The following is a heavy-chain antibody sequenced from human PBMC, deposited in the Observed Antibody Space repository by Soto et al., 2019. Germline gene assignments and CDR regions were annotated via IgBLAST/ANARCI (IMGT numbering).Heavy chain of an antibody. D-gene: IGHD1-1*01. CDR3: ARGLKRYSWNDVCWFDP. Sequence: ASVKVSCKASRYTFTAYYLHWVRQAPGQGLEWMGWMNPNSGNTGYAQKFQGRVTMTRNTSISTAYMELSSLRSEDTAVYFCARGLKRYSWNDVCWFDPWGQGTLVTVSS. CDR1: RYTFTAYY. J-gene: IGHJ5*02. CDR2: MNPNSGNT. V-gene: IGHV1-8*02.